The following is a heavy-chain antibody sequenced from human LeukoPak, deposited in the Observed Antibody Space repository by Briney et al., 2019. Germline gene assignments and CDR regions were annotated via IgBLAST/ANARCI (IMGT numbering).Heavy chain of an antibody. CDR3: ARISSSNWYNERGAFDV. D-gene: IGHD6-13*01. CDR1: GGSISSYY. J-gene: IGHJ3*01. Sequence: SETLSLTCTVSGGSISSYYWSWIRQSPGKGLGYIGYIYYSGTTNYNPSLKSRVTISVDTSKNQFSLKLSSVTAADTAVYYCARISSSNWYNERGAFDVWGQGTMVTVSS. V-gene: IGHV4-59*01. CDR2: IYYSGTT.